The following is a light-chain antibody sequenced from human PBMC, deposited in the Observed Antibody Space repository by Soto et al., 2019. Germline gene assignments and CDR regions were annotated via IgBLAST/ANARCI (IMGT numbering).Light chain of an antibody. Sequence: ALTQPTSVSGSPGQSITISCTGNHNDIGTYDYVSWYQQHPGRAPRLLIYGVTTRPSGISDRFSASKSGLTASLTISGLQPEDEADYYCSSFTSDRIYVFGPGAKVTVL. CDR1: HNDIGTYDY. J-gene: IGLJ1*01. V-gene: IGLV2-14*03. CDR3: SSFTSDRIYV. CDR2: GVT.